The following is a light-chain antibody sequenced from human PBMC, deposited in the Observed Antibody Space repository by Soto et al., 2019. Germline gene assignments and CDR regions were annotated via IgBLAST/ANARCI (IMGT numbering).Light chain of an antibody. CDR2: AAS. J-gene: IGKJ1*01. Sequence: DIPLTQSPSSLSASLGDCVTIXARASQSISSYLNWYQQKPGKAPKLLIYAASSLQSGVPSRFSGSGSGTDFTLTINSLQPEDFAGYHCQQSYDMPWTFGQGTKVDIK. CDR1: QSISSY. V-gene: IGKV1-39*01. CDR3: QQSYDMPWT.